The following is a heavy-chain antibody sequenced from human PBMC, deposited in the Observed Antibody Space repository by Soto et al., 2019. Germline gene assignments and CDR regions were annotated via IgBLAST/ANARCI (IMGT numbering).Heavy chain of an antibody. J-gene: IGHJ4*02. CDR3: ARTSPVDTDYGDSYYDH. V-gene: IGHV4-39*01. Sequence: QVRLQESGPGLVKPSETLSLICTVSGGSINSPSYYWEWIRHTPGGGLEWIGRVFFSGGSDSNSSLQTRVTMSVDTSKTQFSLELSSVTAADTAVYYCARTSPVDTDYGDSYYDHWGQGTPVTVS. CDR2: VFFSGGS. CDR1: GGSINSPSYY. D-gene: IGHD4-17*01.